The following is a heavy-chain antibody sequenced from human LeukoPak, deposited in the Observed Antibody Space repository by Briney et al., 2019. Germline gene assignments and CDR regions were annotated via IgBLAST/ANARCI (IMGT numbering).Heavy chain of an antibody. CDR2: ISNDGSKK. J-gene: IGHJ4*02. Sequence: VRALRLSCAASGFTFSSYPMHWVRQAPGKGLEWVAVISNDGSKKTYADSVKGRFTISRDNSKNTLYLQMNSLRDEDTAVYYCARDGISFGSGSYLDYWGQGTLVTVSS. V-gene: IGHV3-30*04. D-gene: IGHD3-10*01. CDR3: ARDGISFGSGSYLDY. CDR1: GFTFSSYP.